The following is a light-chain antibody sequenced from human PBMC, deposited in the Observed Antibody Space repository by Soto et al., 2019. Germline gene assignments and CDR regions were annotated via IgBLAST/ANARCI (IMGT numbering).Light chain of an antibody. Sequence: QSALTQPASVSGSPGQSITISCTGTSSDVGSYNLVSWYQQHPGKAPKLMIYEGSKRPSGVSNRFSGSKSGNTASLTISGLHAEDEADYYCCSYAGRLVVFGGGTKLTVL. V-gene: IGLV2-23*01. CDR2: EGS. CDR3: CSYAGRLVV. J-gene: IGLJ2*01. CDR1: SSDVGSYNL.